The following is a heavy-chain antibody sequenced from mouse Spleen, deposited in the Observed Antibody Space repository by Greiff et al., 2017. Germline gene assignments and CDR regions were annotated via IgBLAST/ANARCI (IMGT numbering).Heavy chain of an antibody. CDR2: ISSGSSTI. Sequence: EVQLVESGGGLVKPGGSLKLSCAASGFTFSDYGMHWVRQAPEKGLEWVAYISSGSSTIYYADTVKGRFTISRDNAKNTLFLQMTSLRSEDTAMYYCAKDPYGNYPFAYWGQGTLVTVSA. CDR3: AKDPYGNYPFAY. J-gene: IGHJ3*01. V-gene: IGHV5-17*01. CDR1: GFTFSDYG. D-gene: IGHD2-1*01.